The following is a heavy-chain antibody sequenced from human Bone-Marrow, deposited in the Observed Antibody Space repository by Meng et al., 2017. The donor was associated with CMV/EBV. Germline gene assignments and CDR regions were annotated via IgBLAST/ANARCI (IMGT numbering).Heavy chain of an antibody. CDR1: RFTFSSYS. J-gene: IGHJ3*02. D-gene: IGHD1-1*01. Sequence: ESLKISCAASRFTFSSYSMNWVRQAPGKGLEWVSSISSSSTYIYYADSVKGRFTISRDNAKNSLFLQMNSLRAEDTAVYYCARGRYNWNDEADAFDIWGQGKMVTGSS. CDR2: ISSSSTYI. CDR3: ARGRYNWNDEADAFDI. V-gene: IGHV3-21*01.